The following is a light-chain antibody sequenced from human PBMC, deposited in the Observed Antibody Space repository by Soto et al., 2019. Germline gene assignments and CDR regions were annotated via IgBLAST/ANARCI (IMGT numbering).Light chain of an antibody. CDR3: SSYAGSNNWV. Sequence: QSVLTQPPSASGSPGQSVTISCTGTSSDVGGYKYVSWYQQHPGKAPKLMIYEVSKRPSGVPDRFSGSKSGNTASLTVSGLQGEDEADYYCSSYAGSNNWVFGGGTKLTV. J-gene: IGLJ3*02. CDR2: EVS. CDR1: SSDVGGYKY. V-gene: IGLV2-8*01.